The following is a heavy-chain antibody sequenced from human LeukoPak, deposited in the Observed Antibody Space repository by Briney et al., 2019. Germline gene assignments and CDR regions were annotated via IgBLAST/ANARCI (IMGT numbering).Heavy chain of an antibody. CDR2: INPSGGST. CDR1: GYTFTSYY. D-gene: IGHD3-16*02. J-gene: IGHJ4*02. Sequence: ASVKVSCKASGYTFTSYYMHWVRQAPGQGLEWMGIINPSGGSTSYAQKFQGRVTITADESTSTAYMELSSLRSEDTAVYYCASPPGNDYVWGSYRPLWYWGQGTLVTVSS. CDR3: ASPPGNDYVWGSYRPLWY. V-gene: IGHV1-46*01.